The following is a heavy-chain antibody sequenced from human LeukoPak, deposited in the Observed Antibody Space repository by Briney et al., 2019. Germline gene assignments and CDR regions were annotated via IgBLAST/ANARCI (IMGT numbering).Heavy chain of an antibody. CDR3: ARAPPYSSASWGYYGMDV. V-gene: IGHV3-7*01. CDR1: GITFSRFW. CDR2: INQDGSEK. D-gene: IGHD6-6*01. Sequence: GSLRLSCAASGITFSRFWMSWVRQAPGKGLQWVANINQDGSEKHYVDSVKGRFTISRENAKNSLYLQMSSLRAGDTAVYYCARAPPYSSASWGYYGMDVWGQGTTVTLSS. J-gene: IGHJ6*02.